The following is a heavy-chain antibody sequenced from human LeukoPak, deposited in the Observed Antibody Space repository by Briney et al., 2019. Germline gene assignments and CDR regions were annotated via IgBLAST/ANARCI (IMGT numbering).Heavy chain of an antibody. V-gene: IGHV1-8*01. D-gene: IGHD3-9*01. Sequence: GASVRVSCTASGYTFTSYDINWVRQATGQGLEWMGWMNPNSGNTGYAQKFQGRVTMTRNTSISTAYMELSSLRSEDTAVYYCARGRGLRYFDWLPRGLDYYYGMDVWGQGTTVTVSS. CDR2: MNPNSGNT. J-gene: IGHJ6*02. CDR1: GYTFTSYD. CDR3: ARGRGLRYFDWLPRGLDYYYGMDV.